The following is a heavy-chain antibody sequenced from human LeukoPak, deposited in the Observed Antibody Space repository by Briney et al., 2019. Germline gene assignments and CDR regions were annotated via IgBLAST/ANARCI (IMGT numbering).Heavy chain of an antibody. CDR1: GFTFSSYA. D-gene: IGHD1-26*01. J-gene: IGHJ6*02. V-gene: IGHV3-23*01. CDR2: ISGSGGST. CDR3: VTGGHYYYYGMDV. Sequence: GGSLRLSCAASGFTFSSYAMSWVRQAPGKGLEWVSAISGSGGSTYYADSVKGRFTISRDNSKNTLYLQMNSLRAEDTAVYYCVTGGHYYYYGMDVWGQGTTVTVSS.